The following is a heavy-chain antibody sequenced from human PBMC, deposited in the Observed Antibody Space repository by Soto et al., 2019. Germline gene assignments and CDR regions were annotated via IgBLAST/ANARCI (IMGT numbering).Heavy chain of an antibody. Sequence: GASVKVSCKVSGYTLTELSMHWVLQAPGKGLEWMGGFDPEDGETIYAQKFQGRVTMTEDTSTDTAYMELSSLRSEDTAVYYCATPYSSSWYYFDYWGQGTLVTVSS. D-gene: IGHD6-13*01. CDR2: FDPEDGET. CDR3: ATPYSSSWYYFDY. CDR1: GYTLTELS. J-gene: IGHJ4*02. V-gene: IGHV1-24*01.